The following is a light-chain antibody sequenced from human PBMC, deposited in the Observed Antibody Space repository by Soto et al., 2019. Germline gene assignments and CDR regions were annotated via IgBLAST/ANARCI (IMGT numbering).Light chain of an antibody. CDR2: AAS. V-gene: IGKV1-9*01. J-gene: IGKJ2*01. CDR1: QHISTY. CDR3: QQLNSYPYT. Sequence: DIQMTQSPSSLSASVGDRVTISCRSSQHISTYLNWYQHKPGKAPKLLVYAASTLQSGVPSRFSGSRSGPEYTLTISSLQPEDFATYYCQQLNSYPYTFAQGTKLEIK.